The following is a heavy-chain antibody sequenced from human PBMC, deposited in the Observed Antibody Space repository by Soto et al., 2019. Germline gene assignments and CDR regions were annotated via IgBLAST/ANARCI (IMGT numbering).Heavy chain of an antibody. Sequence: GGSMRLACASSGLHFGSYSMHLVRHAPGKGLEWVAVISYDGSNKYYADSVKGRFTISRDNSKNTLYLQMNSLRAEDTAVYYCARVPPLEWLPRPRDNWFDPWGQGNLVTVSS. J-gene: IGHJ5*02. V-gene: IGHV3-30-3*01. CDR2: ISYDGSNK. D-gene: IGHD3-3*01. CDR1: GLHFGSYS. CDR3: ARVPPLEWLPRPRDNWFDP.